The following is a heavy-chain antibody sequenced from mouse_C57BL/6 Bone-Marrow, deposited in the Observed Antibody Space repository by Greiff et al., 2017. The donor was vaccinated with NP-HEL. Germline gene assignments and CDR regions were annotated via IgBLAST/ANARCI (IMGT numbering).Heavy chain of an antibody. D-gene: IGHD2-4*01. V-gene: IGHV1-12*01. CDR3: ARGGGLRRDYAMDD. CDR2: IYPGNGDT. Sequence: QSGAELVRPGASVKMSCKASGYTFTSYNMHWVKQTPRQGLEWIGAIYPGNGDTSYNQKFKGKATLTVDKSSSTAYMQLSSLPSEASAVYFGARGGGLRRDYAMDDWGQGTSVTVSS. CDR1: GYTFTSYN. J-gene: IGHJ4*01.